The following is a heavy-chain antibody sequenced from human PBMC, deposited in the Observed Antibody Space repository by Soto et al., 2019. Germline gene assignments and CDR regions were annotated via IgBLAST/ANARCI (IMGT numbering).Heavy chain of an antibody. CDR1: GGSISSGGYY. CDR3: ARCLVDYAYGMDA. V-gene: IGHV4-31*03. Sequence: SETLSLTCTVSGGSISSGGYYWSWIRQHPGKGLGWIGYIYYSGSTYYNPSLKSRVTILVDTSKNQFSLKLSSVTAADTAVYYCARCLVDYAYGMDAWGQGTTVTVSS. D-gene: IGHD6-6*01. J-gene: IGHJ6*02. CDR2: IYYSGST.